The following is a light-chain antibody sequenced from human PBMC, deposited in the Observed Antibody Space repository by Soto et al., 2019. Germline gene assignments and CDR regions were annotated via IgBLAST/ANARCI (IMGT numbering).Light chain of an antibody. CDR1: QSISSD. J-gene: IGKJ2*01. CDR3: QQSYSTRRT. Sequence: DIQMTQSPSSLSASVGDRVTITCRASQSISSDLNWYQQKPGKAPKLLTYAASSLQSGVPSRLSGSGSGTDFTLTISSLQPEDFATYYCQQSYSTRRTFGQGTKLEIK. CDR2: AAS. V-gene: IGKV1-39*01.